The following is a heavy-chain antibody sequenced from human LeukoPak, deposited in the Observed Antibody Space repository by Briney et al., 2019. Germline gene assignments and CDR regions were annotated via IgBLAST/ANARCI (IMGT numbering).Heavy chain of an antibody. CDR3: ARQATSDSYYCCGMDV. J-gene: IGHJ6*02. CDR2: ISSSSSTI. Sequence: PRGSLRLSCAASGFTFSSYNMNWVRQAPGKGLEWVSYISSSSSTIYYADSVKGRFTISRDNAKNSLYLQMNGLRDEDTAVYYCARQATSDSYYCCGMDVWGQGTTVTVSS. CDR1: GFTFSSYN. V-gene: IGHV3-48*02.